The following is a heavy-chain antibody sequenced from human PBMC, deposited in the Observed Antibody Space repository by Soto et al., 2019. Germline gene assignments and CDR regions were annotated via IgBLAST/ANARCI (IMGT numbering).Heavy chain of an antibody. J-gene: IGHJ3*02. D-gene: IGHD3-3*01. CDR3: TRLWSGSPGRDAFDI. CDR2: IRSKANSYAT. Sequence: VQLVESGGGLVQPGGSLKLSCAASGFTFSGSAMHWVRQASGKGLEWVGRIRSKANSYATAYAASVKGRFTISRDDSKNTAYLQMNSLKTEDTAVYYCTRLWSGSPGRDAFDIWGQGTMVTVSS. CDR1: GFTFSGSA. V-gene: IGHV3-73*02.